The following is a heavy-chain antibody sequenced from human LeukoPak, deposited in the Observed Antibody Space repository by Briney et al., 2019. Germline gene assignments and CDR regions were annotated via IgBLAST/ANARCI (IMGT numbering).Heavy chain of an antibody. Sequence: SETLSLTCTVYGGSITSYYWSWIRQPPGKGLEWIGYIYYSGSTNYNPSLKSRATISVHTSKNQFSLKLSSVTAADTAVYYCARLTGYSSESWFDPWGQGTLVTVSS. J-gene: IGHJ5*02. CDR2: IYYSGST. D-gene: IGHD3-9*01. CDR3: ARLTGYSSESWFDP. V-gene: IGHV4-59*01. CDR1: GGSITSYY.